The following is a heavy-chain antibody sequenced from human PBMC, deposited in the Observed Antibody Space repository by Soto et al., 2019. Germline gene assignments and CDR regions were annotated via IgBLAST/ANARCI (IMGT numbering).Heavy chain of an antibody. V-gene: IGHV4-4*02. CDR1: GGSISSRDW. J-gene: IGHJ4*02. D-gene: IGHD3-3*01. CDR3: ATGNVDSMLES. CDR2: IYHGGGT. Sequence: QLQLQESGPGLVKPSGTLSVTCSVSGGSISSRDWWTWVRQAPGKGLEWIGKIYHGGGTNFSPSLRGRVNISIDKARKFFSLTLNSVTAADTAIYHCATGNVDSMLESWGRGTLVTVSS.